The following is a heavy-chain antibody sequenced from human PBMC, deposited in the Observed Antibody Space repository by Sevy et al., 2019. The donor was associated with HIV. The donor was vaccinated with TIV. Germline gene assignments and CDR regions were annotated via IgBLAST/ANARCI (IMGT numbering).Heavy chain of an antibody. Sequence: GGSLRLSCAVSGFIFSDYYMSWIRQAPGKGLEWVSYISSSGMTIYYADSVKGRFTISRDNAKNSLYLQMNSLRAEDTAVCYCARRRFGGIRDAFDIWGQGTMVTVSS. CDR2: ISSSGMTI. D-gene: IGHD3-10*01. J-gene: IGHJ3*02. V-gene: IGHV3-11*01. CDR1: GFIFSDYY. CDR3: ARRRFGGIRDAFDI.